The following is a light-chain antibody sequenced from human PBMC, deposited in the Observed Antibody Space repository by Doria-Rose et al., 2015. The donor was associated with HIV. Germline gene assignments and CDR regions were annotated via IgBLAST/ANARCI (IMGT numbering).Light chain of an antibody. Sequence: TQSPSSLSASVGDRVTITCRASQGISNALGWYQQKPGKAPNLLISGVSGLYSGVPSRFSGSGSGTELTLTISSLQPEDFATYYCLQHHGYSWTFGQGTKV. CDR1: QGISNA. J-gene: IGKJ1*01. CDR2: GVS. CDR3: LQHHGYSWT. V-gene: IGKV1-17*01.